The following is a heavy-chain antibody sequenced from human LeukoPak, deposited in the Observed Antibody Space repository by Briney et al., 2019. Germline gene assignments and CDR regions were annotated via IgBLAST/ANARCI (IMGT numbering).Heavy chain of an antibody. CDR1: GYTFTGYY. CDR3: ATESRDGYNWDYYYGMDV. CDR2: VNPNSGGT. J-gene: IGHJ6*02. V-gene: IGHV1-2*06. D-gene: IGHD5-24*01. Sequence: ASVKVSCKASGYTFTGYYIHWVRQAPGQGLEWMGRVNPNSGGTKYAERFQGRVTMTRDTSISTAYMELSGLRSDDTAVYYCATESRDGYNWDYYYGMDVWGQGTTVTVSS.